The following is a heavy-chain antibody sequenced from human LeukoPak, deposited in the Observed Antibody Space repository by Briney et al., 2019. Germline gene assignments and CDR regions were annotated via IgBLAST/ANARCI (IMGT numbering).Heavy chain of an antibody. CDR2: IYYSGIS. J-gene: IGHJ4*02. Sequence: SETLSLTCTVSGGPINNYYWNWIRQAPGKGLEWIGFIYYSGISNYNPSLKSRVIISVDTSRNQFSLSLTSVTTADTAVYYCARESLGALDSWGQGTLLTVSS. CDR3: ARESLGALDS. CDR1: GGPINNYY. D-gene: IGHD3-16*01. V-gene: IGHV4-59*13.